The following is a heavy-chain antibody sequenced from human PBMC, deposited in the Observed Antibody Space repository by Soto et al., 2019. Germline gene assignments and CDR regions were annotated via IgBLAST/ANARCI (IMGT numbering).Heavy chain of an antibody. D-gene: IGHD5-12*01. CDR1: GFTFSSYG. J-gene: IGHJ4*02. Sequence: QVQLVESGGGVVQPGRSLRLSCAASGFTFSSYGMHWVRQAPGKGLEWVAVISYDGSNEYFADSVKGRFTISRDNSKNTLYLQMNSLRAEDTAVYYCAKEIEMATTPGFDYWGQGTLVTVSS. V-gene: IGHV3-30*18. CDR2: ISYDGSNE. CDR3: AKEIEMATTPGFDY.